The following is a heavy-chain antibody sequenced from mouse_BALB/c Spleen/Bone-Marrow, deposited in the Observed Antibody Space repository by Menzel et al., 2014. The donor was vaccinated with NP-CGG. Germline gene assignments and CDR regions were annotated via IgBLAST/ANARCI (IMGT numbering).Heavy chain of an antibody. D-gene: IGHD2-14*01. V-gene: IGHV14-3*02. CDR1: GFNIKDTY. J-gene: IGHJ1*01. CDR2: IDPANGNT. CDR3: ASYRYAWYFDV. Sequence: VTLKESGAELVEPGASVKLSCTASGFNIKDTYMHWVKQRPEQGLEWIGRIDPANGNTKYDPKFQGKATITADTSSNTAYLQLSSLTSEDTAVYYCASYRYAWYFDVWGAGTTVTVSS.